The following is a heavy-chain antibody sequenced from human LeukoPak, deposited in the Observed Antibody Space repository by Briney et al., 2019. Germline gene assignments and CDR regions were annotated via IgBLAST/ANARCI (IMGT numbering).Heavy chain of an antibody. J-gene: IGHJ4*02. CDR3: AKSIPVTMITRMGPSDY. CDR2: TSSDGTVK. CDR1: GFTFSTYA. Sequence: GGSLRLSCAASGFTFSTYAMHWVRQAPGKGLEWVAVTSSDGTVKYYPDSVKGRFTISRDNSKNTLYLQMNSLRAEDTAVDYCAKSIPVTMITRMGPSDYWGQGTLVTVSS. D-gene: IGHD3-22*01. V-gene: IGHV3-30-3*02.